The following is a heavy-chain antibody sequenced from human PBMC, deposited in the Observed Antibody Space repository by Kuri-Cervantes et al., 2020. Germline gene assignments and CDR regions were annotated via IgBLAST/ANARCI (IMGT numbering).Heavy chain of an antibody. J-gene: IGHJ3*02. D-gene: IGHD2-21*02. V-gene: IGHV4-34*01. CDR1: GGSFSGYY. Sequence: SETLSLTCAVYGGSFSGYYWSWIRQPPGKGLEWIGEINHSGSTNYNPSLKSRVTISVDASKNQFSLKVNSVTAADTAVYYCARRQIVVVTAIHDAFDIWGQGTMVTVSS. CDR2: INHSGST. CDR3: ARRQIVVVTAIHDAFDI.